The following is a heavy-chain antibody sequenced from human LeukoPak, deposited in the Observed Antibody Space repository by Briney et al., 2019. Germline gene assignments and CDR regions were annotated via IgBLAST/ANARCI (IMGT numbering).Heavy chain of an antibody. CDR3: ARVGVAGFDY. J-gene: IGHJ4*02. CDR1: GFTIDDYW. V-gene: IGHV3-7*03. D-gene: IGHD3-3*01. CDR2: IKEDVSDK. Sequence: PGGSLRLSCAASGFTIDDYWMSWVRQAPGKGLEWVANIKEDVSDKYYVDSVKGRFTISRDNAKNSLYLQMSRPRAEDTAVYYCARVGVAGFDYWGQGILVTVSS.